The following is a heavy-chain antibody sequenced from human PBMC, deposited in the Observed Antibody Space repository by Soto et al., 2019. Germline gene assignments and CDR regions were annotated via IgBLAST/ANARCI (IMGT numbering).Heavy chain of an antibody. Sequence: QLQLQESGPGLVKPSETLSLTCTVSGGSISSSSYYWGWIRQPPGKGLEWIGSIYYSGSTYYNPSPKRRVTISVDTSKNQFSLKLSSVTAADTAVYYWARHRSTSFYGSGSYGRKNWFDPWGQGTLVTVSS. CDR3: ARHRSTSFYGSGSYGRKNWFDP. CDR1: GGSISSSSYY. J-gene: IGHJ5*02. D-gene: IGHD3-10*01. V-gene: IGHV4-39*01. CDR2: IYYSGST.